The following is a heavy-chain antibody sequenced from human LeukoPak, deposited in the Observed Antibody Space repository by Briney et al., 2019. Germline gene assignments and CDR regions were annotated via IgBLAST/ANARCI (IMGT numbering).Heavy chain of an antibody. CDR3: ARRTYDAFDI. V-gene: IGHV3-33*01. CDR2: IWYDGSNK. Sequence: GGALRLSCAASGFTFSSYGMHWVRQAPGKGLEWVAVIWYDGSNKYYADSVKGRFTISRDNSKNTLYLQMNSPRAEDTAVYYCARRTYDAFDIWGQGTMVTVSS. CDR1: GFTFSSYG. J-gene: IGHJ3*02. D-gene: IGHD1-14*01.